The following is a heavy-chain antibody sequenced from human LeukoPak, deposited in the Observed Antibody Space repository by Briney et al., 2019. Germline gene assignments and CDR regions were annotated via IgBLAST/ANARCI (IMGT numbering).Heavy chain of an antibody. CDR3: ARNIAARPGIDY. CDR2: ISAYNGNT. CDR1: GYTFTGYY. J-gene: IGHJ4*02. D-gene: IGHD6-6*01. V-gene: IGHV1-18*04. Sequence: AASVKVSCKASGYTFTGYYMHWVRQAPGQGLEWMGWISAYNGNTNYAQKVQGRVTMTTDTSTSTVYMELSSLRSEDTAVYYCARNIAARPGIDYWGQGTLVTVSS.